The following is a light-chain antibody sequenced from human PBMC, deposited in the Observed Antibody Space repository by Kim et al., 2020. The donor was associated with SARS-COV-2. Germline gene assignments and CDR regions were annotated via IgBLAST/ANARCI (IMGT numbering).Light chain of an antibody. CDR3: NSRDSSGNHLDV. Sequence: GRTVRITCQGDSRRSYYASWYQQKPGQAPVLVIYGKNNRPSGIPDRFSGCSSGNTASLIITGAQEEDEADYYCNSRDSSGNHLDVFGTGTKVTVL. J-gene: IGLJ1*01. CDR1: SRRSYY. CDR2: GKN. V-gene: IGLV3-19*01.